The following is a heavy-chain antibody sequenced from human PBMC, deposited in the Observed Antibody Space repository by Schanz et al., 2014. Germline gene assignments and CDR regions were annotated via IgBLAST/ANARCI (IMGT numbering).Heavy chain of an antibody. CDR3: AFDRDDAYDI. V-gene: IGHV1-46*01. CDR1: GYTFTDYY. D-gene: IGHD3-9*01. CDR2: IFLNDGGT. J-gene: IGHJ3*02. Sequence: QVQLVQSGAEVKEPGASVKLSCKSSGYTFTDYYMQWVRQAPGKGLEWLGTIFLNDGGTHYAEKFQGRNIMTSDASTSTGSMDPSSLISEDTAVYYCAFDRDDAYDIWGQGTTVTVSS.